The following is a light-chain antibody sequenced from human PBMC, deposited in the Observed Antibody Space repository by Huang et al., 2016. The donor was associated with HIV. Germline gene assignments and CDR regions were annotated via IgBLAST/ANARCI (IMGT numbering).Light chain of an antibody. CDR3: QQYNNWPPDPT. J-gene: IGKJ2*01. V-gene: IGKV3-15*01. CDR2: GAS. Sequence: DIVMTQSPATLSASPGERVTLSCRASQSVSSSLAWFQQKPGQPPRRLIYGASTRATGIPPRFSGSGSETEFTLTINSLQSEDFAFYYCQQYNNWPPDPTFGQGTKLDI. CDR1: QSVSSS.